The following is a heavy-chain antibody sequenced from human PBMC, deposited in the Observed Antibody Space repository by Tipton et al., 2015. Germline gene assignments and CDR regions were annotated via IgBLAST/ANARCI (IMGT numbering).Heavy chain of an antibody. CDR3: ARDAWAGDSRGFYYIY. CDR1: GGSVSSGTYY. Sequence: LRLSCTVSGGSVSSGTYYWSWIRQPPGKGLEWIGYIYYSGSTNYNPSLKSRVTISVDTSKNQFSLRLNSVTAADTAVYFCARDAWAGDSRGFYYIYWGQGTLVRVSS. D-gene: IGHD3-22*01. J-gene: IGHJ4*02. V-gene: IGHV4-61*01. CDR2: IYYSGST.